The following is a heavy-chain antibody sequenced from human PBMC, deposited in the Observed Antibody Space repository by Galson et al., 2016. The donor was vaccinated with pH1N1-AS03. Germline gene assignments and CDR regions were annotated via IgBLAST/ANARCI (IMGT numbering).Heavy chain of an antibody. D-gene: IGHD5-18*01. CDR1: GGYFRSSNYY. CDR3: ARYTYESAAGGYFFDY. CDR2: IYHSGST. Sequence: ETLSLTCTVSGGYFRSSNYYWGWIRQAPGKGLEWIASIYHSGSTYHNPSLKSRVTIAVDTSKNQFSLKVSSVTAADTAVYYCARYTYESAAGGYFFDYWGHGTLVTVSS. V-gene: IGHV4-39*07. J-gene: IGHJ4*01.